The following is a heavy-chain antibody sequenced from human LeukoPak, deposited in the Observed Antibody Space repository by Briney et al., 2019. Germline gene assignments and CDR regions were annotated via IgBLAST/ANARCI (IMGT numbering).Heavy chain of an antibody. CDR2: IRSTANGYAT. Sequence: GGSLRLSCAASGFTFSGSALHWVRQASGKGLEWVGRIRSTANGYATAYAASVKGRFTISRDDSKNTAYLQMDSLKTEDTAVYYCTGNYYGSGSYADFDYWGQGTQVTVSS. CDR3: TGNYYGSGSYADFDY. J-gene: IGHJ4*02. V-gene: IGHV3-73*01. CDR1: GFTFSGSA. D-gene: IGHD3-10*01.